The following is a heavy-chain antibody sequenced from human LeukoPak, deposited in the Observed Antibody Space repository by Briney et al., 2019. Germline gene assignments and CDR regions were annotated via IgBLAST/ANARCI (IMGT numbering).Heavy chain of an antibody. CDR1: GYTFTSYD. J-gene: IGHJ4*02. CDR2: MNPNSGNT. CDR3: ARDNGNDFWSGYHQSPFDY. V-gene: IGHV1-8*01. D-gene: IGHD3-3*01. Sequence: ASVKVSCKASGYTFTSYDINWVRQATGQGLEWMGWMNPNSGNTGYAQKFQGRVTMTRNTSISTAYMELSSLRSEDTAVYYCARDNGNDFWSGYHQSPFDYWGQGTLVTVSS.